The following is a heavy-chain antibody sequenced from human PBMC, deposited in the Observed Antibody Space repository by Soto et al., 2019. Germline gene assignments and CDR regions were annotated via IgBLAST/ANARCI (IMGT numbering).Heavy chain of an antibody. D-gene: IGHD6-13*01. V-gene: IGHV3-49*04. CDR1: GFTFGDYA. J-gene: IGHJ6*02. Sequence: SLRLSCAASGFTFGDYAMSWVRQAPGKGLEWVGFIRSKAYGGTTEYAASVKGRFTISRDDSKSIACLQMNSLKTEDTAVYYCTRDIAAAGMGYYYYGMDVWGQGTTVTVSS. CDR3: TRDIAAAGMGYYYYGMDV. CDR2: IRSKAYGGTT.